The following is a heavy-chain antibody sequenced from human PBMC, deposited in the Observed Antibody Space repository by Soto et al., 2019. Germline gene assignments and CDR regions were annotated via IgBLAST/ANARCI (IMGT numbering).Heavy chain of an antibody. CDR2: IYYSGST. D-gene: IGHD6-13*01. J-gene: IGHJ4*02. V-gene: IGHV4-59*08. Sequence: PSETLSLTCTVSGGSISSYYWSWIRQPPGKGLEWIGYIYYSGSTNYNPSLKSRVTISVDTSKNQFSPKLSSVTAADTAVYYCARLRSSWFNPSFDYWGQGTLVTVS. CDR1: GGSISSYY. CDR3: ARLRSSWFNPSFDY.